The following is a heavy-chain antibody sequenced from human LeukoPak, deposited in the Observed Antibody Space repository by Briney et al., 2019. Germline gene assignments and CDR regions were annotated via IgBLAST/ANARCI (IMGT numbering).Heavy chain of an antibody. CDR3: ARTEYARGGPLNLYYYYGMDV. CDR1: GGSFSGYY. J-gene: IGHJ6*04. Sequence: SETLSLTCAVYGGSFSGYYWSWIRQPPGKGLEWIGEINHSGSTNYNPSLKSRVTISVDTSKNQFSLKLSSVTAADTAVYYCARTEYARGGPLNLYYYYGMDVWGKGTTVTVSS. V-gene: IGHV4-34*01. CDR2: INHSGST. D-gene: IGHD3-10*02.